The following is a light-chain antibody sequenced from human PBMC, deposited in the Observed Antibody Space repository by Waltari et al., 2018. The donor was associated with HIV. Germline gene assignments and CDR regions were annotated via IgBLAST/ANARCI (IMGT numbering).Light chain of an antibody. CDR2: RNN. CDR3: TAWDSSLSAWV. CDR1: SNNVGYEG. J-gene: IGLJ3*02. V-gene: IGLV10-54*01. Sequence: QAGLTQPPSVSKGLRQTATLTCTGNSNNVGYEGAAWLQQHQGHPPKLLSCRNNNRHSGISERCSASRSGDTASLTITGLQPEDEADYYCTAWDSSLSAWVFGGGTKLTVL.